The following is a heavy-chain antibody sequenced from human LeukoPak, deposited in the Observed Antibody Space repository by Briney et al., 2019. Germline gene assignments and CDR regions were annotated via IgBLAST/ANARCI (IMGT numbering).Heavy chain of an antibody. CDR1: GYSISSGYY. V-gene: IGHV4-38-2*02. CDR2: IYYSGST. CDR3: ARDSDYGGNPTFDY. D-gene: IGHD4/OR15-4a*01. J-gene: IGHJ4*02. Sequence: PSETLSLTCAVSGYSISSGYYWGWILQPPGKGLEWIGYIYYSGSTNYNPSLKSRVTISVDTSKNQFSLKLSSVTAADTAVYYCARDSDYGGNPTFDYWGQGTLVTVSS.